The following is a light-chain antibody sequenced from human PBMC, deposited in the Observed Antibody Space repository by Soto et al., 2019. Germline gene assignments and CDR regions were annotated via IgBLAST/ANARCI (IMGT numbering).Light chain of an antibody. CDR3: QQYDNLPLT. J-gene: IGKJ4*01. CDR2: DAS. CDR1: QDISNY. V-gene: IGKV1-33*01. Sequence: DIQMTQSPSSLSASVGDRATITCQASQDISNYLNWYQQKPGKAPKLLIYDASNLETGVPSRFSGSGSGTDFTFTISSLQPEDIETYYCQQYDNLPLTFGGGTKVEIK.